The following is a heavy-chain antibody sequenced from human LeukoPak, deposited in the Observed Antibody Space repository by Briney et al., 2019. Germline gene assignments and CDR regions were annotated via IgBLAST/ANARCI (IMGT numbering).Heavy chain of an antibody. D-gene: IGHD2-8*01. CDR2: ISYDGSNK. J-gene: IGHJ6*03. CDR1: GFTFSSYT. CDR3: ARTPVYDVLVDGWLKDYYYMDV. Sequence: GGSLRLSCAASGFTFSSYTMHWVRQAPGKGLEWVAVISYDGSNKYYADSVKGRFTISRDNSKNTLYLQMNSLRVEDTALYYCARTPVYDVLVDGWLKDYYYMDVWGKGNTVTVSS. V-gene: IGHV3-30*04.